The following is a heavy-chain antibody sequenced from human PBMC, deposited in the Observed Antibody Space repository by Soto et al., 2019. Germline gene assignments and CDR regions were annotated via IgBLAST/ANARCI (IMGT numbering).Heavy chain of an antibody. CDR3: ARDRCYDGTCYSASDS. Sequence: VQLVESGGRVVQPGRSLRLSCAASGFMFNRYAIHWVRQAPGKRPEWIAYISTTSFTIYYADSVKGRFTISRDNDRNSLYLEMNSLRDEDTAVYYCARDRCYDGTCYSASDSWGQGTLVTVSS. J-gene: IGHJ5*01. V-gene: IGHV3-48*02. CDR2: ISTTSFTI. D-gene: IGHD2-15*01. CDR1: GFMFNRYA.